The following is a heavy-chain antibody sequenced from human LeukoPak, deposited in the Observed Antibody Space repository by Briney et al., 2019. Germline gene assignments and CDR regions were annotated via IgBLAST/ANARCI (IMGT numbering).Heavy chain of an antibody. Sequence: PGGSLRLSCAASGFTFSSYAMSWVRQAPGEGLEWVSAISGSGGSTYYADSVKGRFTISRDNSKNTLYLQMNSLRAEDTAVYYCAKDYSTDSRYFDWLLDYWGQGTLVTVSS. D-gene: IGHD3-9*01. V-gene: IGHV3-23*01. J-gene: IGHJ4*02. CDR3: AKDYSTDSRYFDWLLDY. CDR1: GFTFSSYA. CDR2: ISGSGGST.